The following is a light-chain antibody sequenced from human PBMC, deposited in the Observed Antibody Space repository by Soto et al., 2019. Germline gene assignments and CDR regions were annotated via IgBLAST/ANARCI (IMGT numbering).Light chain of an antibody. CDR3: GTWDTSLSAYV. Sequence: VLTQPPSASGSPGQSVTISRTGTSSDVGGYNYVSWYQQLPGTAPKVLIYENNKRPSGIPDRISGSKSVTSATLGITGLQTGDEADYYCGTWDTSLSAYVFGTGTKVTVL. V-gene: IGLV1-51*02. CDR1: SSDVGGYNY. CDR2: ENN. J-gene: IGLJ1*01.